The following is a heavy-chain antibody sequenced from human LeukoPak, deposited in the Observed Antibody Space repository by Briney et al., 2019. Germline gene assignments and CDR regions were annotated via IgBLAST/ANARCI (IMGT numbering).Heavy chain of an antibody. CDR3: SRCARVCNYDQNPSRYYYYHVDV. Sequence: SETLSLTCAVYGGSFSGYYLSWVRQPPGKGLEWIGEINHSGSTNYNPSLKSRVTISVDPSKNQFSLKLSSVTAADTADDYLSRCARVCNYDQNPSRYYYYHVDVWGKGTTVTVSS. CDR2: INHSGST. D-gene: IGHD4-11*01. CDR1: GGSFSGYY. J-gene: IGHJ6*03. V-gene: IGHV4-34*01.